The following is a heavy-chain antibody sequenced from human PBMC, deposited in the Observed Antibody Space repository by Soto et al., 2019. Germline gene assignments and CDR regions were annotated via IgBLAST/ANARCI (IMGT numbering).Heavy chain of an antibody. J-gene: IGHJ4*02. CDR1: GVSFSGYY. D-gene: IGHD2-2*02. Sequence: SETLSLTCAVYGVSFSGYYWSWIRQPPGKGLEWIGEINHSGSTNYNPSLKSRVAISVDASNNQFSLKLSSVTAADTAVYYCARGERYTHYAPFDYWGQGTLVTLSS. CDR3: ARGERYTHYAPFDY. V-gene: IGHV4-34*01. CDR2: INHSGST.